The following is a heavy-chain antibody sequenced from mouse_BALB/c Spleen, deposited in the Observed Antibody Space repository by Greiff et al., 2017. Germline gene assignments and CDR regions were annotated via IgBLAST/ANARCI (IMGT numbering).Heavy chain of an antibody. J-gene: IGHJ1*01. CDR2: ISSGGSYT. CDR1: GFTFSSYG. V-gene: IGHV5-6*01. Sequence: EVHLVESGGDLVKPGGSLKLSCAASGFTFSSYGMSWVRQTPDKRLEWVATISSGGSYTYYPDSVKGRFTISRDNAKNTLYLQMSSLKSEDTAMYYCARQGQSYGKGWYFDVWGAGTTVTVSS. CDR3: ARQGQSYGKGWYFDV. D-gene: IGHD2-1*01.